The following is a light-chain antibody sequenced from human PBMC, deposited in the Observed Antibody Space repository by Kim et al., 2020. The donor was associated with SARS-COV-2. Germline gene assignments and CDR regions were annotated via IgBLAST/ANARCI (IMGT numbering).Light chain of an antibody. CDR1: QSVSSSS. J-gene: IGKJ1*01. CDR2: GAS. V-gene: IGKV3-20*01. Sequence: EIVLTQSPGTLSFSPGERAPLSCRASQSVSSSSLAWYPQKPAQAPSLLIYGASSRATGIPDRLSGSGSGTDFTLTISRLESEDFAVYYCQQYGSSPRTFGQGTKVEIK. CDR3: QQYGSSPRT.